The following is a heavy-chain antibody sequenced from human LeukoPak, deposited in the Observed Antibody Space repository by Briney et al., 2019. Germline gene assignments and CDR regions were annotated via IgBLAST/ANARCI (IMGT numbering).Heavy chain of an antibody. Sequence: PGRSLRLSFTASGFTFNDYAIHWVRQAPGKGLEWVSAISGSGGSTYYADSVKGRFTISRDNSKNTLYLQMNSLRAEDTAVYYCAKDPDYYDSSGYYLWGQGTLVTVSS. J-gene: IGHJ4*02. V-gene: IGHV3-23*01. D-gene: IGHD3-22*01. CDR2: ISGSGGST. CDR1: GFTFNDYA. CDR3: AKDPDYYDSSGYYL.